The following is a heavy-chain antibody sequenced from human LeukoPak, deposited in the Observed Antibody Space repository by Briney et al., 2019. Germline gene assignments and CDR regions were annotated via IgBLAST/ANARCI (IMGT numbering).Heavy chain of an antibody. CDR1: GFAFTSYA. J-gene: IGHJ4*02. Sequence: GGSLRLSCAASGFAFTSYAMSWVRQAPGKGLEWVSAISGSGGTTYYADSVRGRFIISRENSKNTLYLQMNSLRAEDTAIYYCAKASFNASGASEYWGQGTLVTVSS. D-gene: IGHD3-10*01. CDR3: AKASFNASGASEY. V-gene: IGHV3-23*01. CDR2: ISGSGGTT.